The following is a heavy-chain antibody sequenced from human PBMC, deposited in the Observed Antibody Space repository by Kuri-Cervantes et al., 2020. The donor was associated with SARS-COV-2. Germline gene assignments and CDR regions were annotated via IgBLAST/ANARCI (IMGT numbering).Heavy chain of an antibody. CDR2: TRNKTNSYTT. CDR1: GFTFSDHY. CDR3: ASAVAGLFDY. J-gene: IGHJ4*02. Sequence: ETLSLTCAASGFTFSDHYMDWLRQATGKGLEWVGRTRNKTNSYTTEYAASVKGRFTISRDDSKNSLYLQMTSLKTEDTAVYYCASAVAGLFDYWGQGTLVTVSS. V-gene: IGHV3-72*01. D-gene: IGHD6-19*01.